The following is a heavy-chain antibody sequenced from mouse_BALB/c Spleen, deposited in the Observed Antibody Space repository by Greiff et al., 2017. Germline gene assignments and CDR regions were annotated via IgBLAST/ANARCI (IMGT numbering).Heavy chain of an antibody. V-gene: IGHV5-17*02. Sequence: EVKLVESGGGLVQPGGSRKLSCAASGFTFSSFGMHWVRQAPEKGLEWVAYISSGSSTIYYADTVKGRFTISRDNPKNTLFLQMTSLRSEDTAMYYCARSGITTATGFAYWGQGTLVTVSA. CDR1: GFTFSSFG. J-gene: IGHJ3*01. CDR3: ARSGITTATGFAY. CDR2: ISSGSSTI. D-gene: IGHD1-2*01.